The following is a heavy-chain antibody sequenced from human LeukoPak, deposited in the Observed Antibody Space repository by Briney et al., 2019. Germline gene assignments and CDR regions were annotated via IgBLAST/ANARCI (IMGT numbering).Heavy chain of an antibody. CDR1: GYTFTSYG. Sequence: ASVKVSCKASGYTFTSYGISWVRQAPGQGLEWMGWISAYNGNTNYAQKLQGRVTMTTDTSTSTACMELRSLRSDDTAVYYCARVFLTGSDTDYWGQGTLVTVSS. D-gene: IGHD1-14*01. V-gene: IGHV1-18*01. CDR3: ARVFLTGSDTDY. J-gene: IGHJ4*02. CDR2: ISAYNGNT.